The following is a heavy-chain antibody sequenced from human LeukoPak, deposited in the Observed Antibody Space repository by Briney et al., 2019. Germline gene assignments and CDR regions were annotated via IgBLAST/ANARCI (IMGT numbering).Heavy chain of an antibody. V-gene: IGHV3-30-3*01. CDR3: ARDPSIAVAGTAFDY. Sequence: PGGSLRLSCAASGFTFSSYAKHWVRQAPGKGLEWVAVISYDGSNKYYADSVKGRFTISRDNSKNTLYLQMNSLRAEDTAVYYCARDPSIAVAGTAFDYWGQGTLVTVSS. D-gene: IGHD6-19*01. CDR2: ISYDGSNK. CDR1: GFTFSSYA. J-gene: IGHJ4*02.